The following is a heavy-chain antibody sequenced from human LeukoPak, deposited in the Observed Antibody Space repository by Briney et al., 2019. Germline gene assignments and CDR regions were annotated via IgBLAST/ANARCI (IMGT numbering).Heavy chain of an antibody. CDR3: VIDLGDYNDF. D-gene: IGHD2-15*01. CDR1: GITFSSYW. J-gene: IGHJ4*02. CDR2: INTQGTYT. V-gene: IGHV3-74*01. Sequence: GGSLRLSCAVSGITFSSYWMHWVRHDPGRGLLWVSRINTQGTYTNYADSVKGRFTTSRDNAKNMLYLQMSSLRADDTAVYYCVIDLGDYNDFWSQGTLVSVSS.